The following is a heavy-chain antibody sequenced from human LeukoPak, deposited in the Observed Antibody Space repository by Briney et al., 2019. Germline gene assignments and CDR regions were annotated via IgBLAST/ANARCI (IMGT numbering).Heavy chain of an antibody. Sequence: SETLSLTCTVSGGSISTYYWGWIRQPPGKGLEWIGSIYYNINTYYNPSLKSRVTISVDTSKNQFSLKLRSVTAADTAVYYCASLRRTRSDYWGQGTLVTVSS. CDR3: ASLRRTRSDY. J-gene: IGHJ4*02. V-gene: IGHV4-39*01. CDR1: GGSISTYY. CDR2: IYYNINT. D-gene: IGHD1-14*01.